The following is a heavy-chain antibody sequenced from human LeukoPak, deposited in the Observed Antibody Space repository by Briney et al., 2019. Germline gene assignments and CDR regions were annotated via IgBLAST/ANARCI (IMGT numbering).Heavy chain of an antibody. CDR1: GFTFSSYW. J-gene: IGHJ6*02. CDR2: IDSDGSST. V-gene: IGHV3-74*01. CDR3: ALLPRTYGMDV. Sequence: GGSLRLSCAASGFTFSSYWMHWVRQAPGKGLVWVSRIDSDGSSTSYADSVKGRFTISRDNAKNTLYLQMSSLRAEDTAVYYCALLPRTYGMDVWGQGTTVTVSS.